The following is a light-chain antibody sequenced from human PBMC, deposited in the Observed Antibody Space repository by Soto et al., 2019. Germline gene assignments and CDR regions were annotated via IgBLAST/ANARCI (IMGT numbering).Light chain of an antibody. J-gene: IGLJ2*01. CDR1: SSNIGAGYD. CDR2: VNN. CDR3: QSYDSSLSGPVV. Sequence: QSVLTQPPSVSGAPGQRVTISCTGSSSNIGAGYDVHWYQQLPGTAPKLLIYVNNNRPSGVPDRFSGSKSGTSASLAITGLQAEDEADYYCQSYDSSLSGPVVFGGGTKVTVL. V-gene: IGLV1-40*01.